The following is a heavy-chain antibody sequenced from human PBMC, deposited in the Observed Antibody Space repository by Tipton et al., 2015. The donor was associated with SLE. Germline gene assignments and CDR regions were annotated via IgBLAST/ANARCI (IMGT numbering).Heavy chain of an antibody. V-gene: IGHV4-39*07. CDR2: IYHSGST. Sequence: TLSLTCTVSGGSISSSSYYWGWIRQPPGQGLEWIGSIYHSGSTYYNPSLKSRVTISVDTSKNQFSLKLSSVTAADTAVYYCARAELGSDAFDIWGQGTMVTVSS. D-gene: IGHD7-27*01. CDR3: ARAELGSDAFDI. J-gene: IGHJ3*02. CDR1: GGSISSSSYY.